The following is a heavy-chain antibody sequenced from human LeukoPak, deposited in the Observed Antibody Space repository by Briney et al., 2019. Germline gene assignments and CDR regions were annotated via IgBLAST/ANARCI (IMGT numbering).Heavy chain of an antibody. J-gene: IGHJ4*02. D-gene: IGHD6-19*01. CDR1: GGSISSGSYY. Sequence: PSQTLSLTCRVSGGSISSGSYYWSWIRQPAGKGLEWIGRIYTSGSTNYNPSLKSRVTISVDTSKNQFSLKLSSVTAADTAVYYCARAPGIAVAGKVFDYWGQGTLVTVSS. CDR2: IYTSGST. V-gene: IGHV4-61*02. CDR3: ARAPGIAVAGKVFDY.